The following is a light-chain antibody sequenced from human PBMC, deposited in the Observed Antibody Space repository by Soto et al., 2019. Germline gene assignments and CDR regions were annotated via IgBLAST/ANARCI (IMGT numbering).Light chain of an antibody. CDR3: QQYNSYPWT. V-gene: IGKV1-5*03. CDR1: QSISDY. CDR2: RAS. Sequence: DIQMTQSPSTLSASVGDRVTITCRASQSISDYLAWYQQKPGKAPRLLIYRASTLQGGVPSRFSGSGSGTESTLTISSLQPDDCATYYCQQYNSYPWTFGQGTKVDIK. J-gene: IGKJ1*01.